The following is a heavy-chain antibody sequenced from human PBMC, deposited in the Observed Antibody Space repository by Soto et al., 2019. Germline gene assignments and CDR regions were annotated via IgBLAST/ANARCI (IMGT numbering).Heavy chain of an antibody. D-gene: IGHD2-21*01. V-gene: IGHV4-59*01. J-gene: IGHJ6*02. CDR2: IYYSGST. CDR1: GGSISSYY. Sequence: PSETLSLTCTVSGGSISSYYWSWIRQPPGKGLEWIGYIYYSGSTNYNPSLKSRVTISVDTSKNQSSLKLSSVTAADTAVYYCAASCVGCGGFNYYGMDVWGQGTTVTVSS. CDR3: AASCVGCGGFNYYGMDV.